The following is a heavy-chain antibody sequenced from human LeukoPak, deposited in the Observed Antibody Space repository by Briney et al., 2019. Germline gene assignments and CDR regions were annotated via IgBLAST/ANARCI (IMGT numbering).Heavy chain of an antibody. V-gene: IGHV4-34*01. CDR2: INHSGST. CDR3: ARGLIYSSRSGIDY. CDR1: GGSFSGYY. Sequence: SETLSLTCAVHGGSFSGYYWSWIRQPPGKGLEWIGEINHSGSTNYNPSLKSRVTISVDTSKNQFSLKLSSVTAADTAVYYCARGLIYSSRSGIDYWGQGTLVTVSS. J-gene: IGHJ4*02. D-gene: IGHD6-19*01.